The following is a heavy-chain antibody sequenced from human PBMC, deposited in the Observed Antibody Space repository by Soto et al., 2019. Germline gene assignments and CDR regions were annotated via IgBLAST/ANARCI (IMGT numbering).Heavy chain of an antibody. CDR3: AREGCSGGSCWMGSYGMDV. V-gene: IGHV3-30-3*01. CDR2: ISYDGSNK. Sequence: GGSLRLSCAASGFTFSSYAMHWVRQAPGKGLEWVAVISYDGSNKYYADSVKGRFTISRDNSKNTLYLQMNSLRAEDTAVYYCAREGCSGGSCWMGSYGMDVWGQGTTVTVSS. D-gene: IGHD2-15*01. J-gene: IGHJ6*02. CDR1: GFTFSSYA.